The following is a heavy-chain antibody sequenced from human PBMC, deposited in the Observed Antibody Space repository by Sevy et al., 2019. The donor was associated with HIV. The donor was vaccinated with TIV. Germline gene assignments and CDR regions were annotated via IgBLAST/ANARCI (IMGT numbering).Heavy chain of an antibody. J-gene: IGHJ4*02. CDR1: GYTFTSQY. CDR3: ARDSDNYDILTGYYPFDY. D-gene: IGHD3-9*01. V-gene: IGHV1-46*01. Sequence: ASVKVSCKASGYTFTSQYMHWVRQAPGQGLEWMGIINPSGGSTSNAQKFQGRVTMTRETSTSTVNMELSSLRSEDTAVYYCARDSDNYDILTGYYPFDYWGQGTLVTVSS. CDR2: INPSGGST.